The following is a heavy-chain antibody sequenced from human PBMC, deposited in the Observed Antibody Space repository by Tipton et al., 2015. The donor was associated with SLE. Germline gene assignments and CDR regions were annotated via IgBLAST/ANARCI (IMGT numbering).Heavy chain of an antibody. V-gene: IGHV4-34*01. CDR1: GGSFSGYY. D-gene: IGHD2-8*02. CDR3: ARLWWLKSSFDY. Sequence: TLSLTCAVYGGSFSGYYWSWIRQPPGKGLEWIGEINHSGSTNYNPSLKSRVTISVDTSKNQFSLKLSSVTAADTAVYYCARLWWLKSSFDYWGRGTLVTVSS. CDR2: INHSGST. J-gene: IGHJ4*02.